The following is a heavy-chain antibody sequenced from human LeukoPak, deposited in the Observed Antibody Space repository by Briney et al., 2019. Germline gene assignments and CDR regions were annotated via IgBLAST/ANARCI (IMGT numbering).Heavy chain of an antibody. J-gene: IGHJ5*02. V-gene: IGHV4-34*01. CDR2: INHSGST. CDR3: ARGERPAAVHHWFDP. D-gene: IGHD2-2*02. Sequence: SETLSLTCAVYGGSFSGYYWSWIRQPPGKGLEWLGEINHSGSTNYNPSLKSRVTISVDTSKNQFSLKLSSVTAADTAVYYCARGERPAAVHHWFDPWGQGTLVTVSS. CDR1: GGSFSGYY.